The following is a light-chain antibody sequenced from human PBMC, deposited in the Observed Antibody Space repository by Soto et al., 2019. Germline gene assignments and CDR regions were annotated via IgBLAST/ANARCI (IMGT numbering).Light chain of an antibody. Sequence: QAVVTQEPSLTVSPGGTVTLTCGSSTGAVTSGHYPYWFQQKPGQAPRTLIYDATNKHSWTPARFSGSLLGGKAAVTLSGAQPEDEADYYCLLSYSGAYVFGTGTKLTVL. CDR1: TGAVTSGHY. CDR2: DAT. V-gene: IGLV7-46*01. CDR3: LLSYSGAYV. J-gene: IGLJ1*01.